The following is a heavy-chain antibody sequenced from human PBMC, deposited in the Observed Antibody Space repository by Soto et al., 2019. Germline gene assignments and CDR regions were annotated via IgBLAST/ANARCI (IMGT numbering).Heavy chain of an antibody. CDR3: ARARGVIPHYYYYGMDV. CDR2: IIPIFGTA. Sequence: QVQLVQSGAEVKKPGSSVKVSCKASGGTFSSYAISWVRQAPGQGLEWMGGIIPIFGTANYAQKFKGRVTISADESTSTAYMELSSLRSEDTAVYYCARARGVIPHYYYYGMDVWGQGTTVTVSS. V-gene: IGHV1-69*01. D-gene: IGHD3-10*01. J-gene: IGHJ6*02. CDR1: GGTFSSYA.